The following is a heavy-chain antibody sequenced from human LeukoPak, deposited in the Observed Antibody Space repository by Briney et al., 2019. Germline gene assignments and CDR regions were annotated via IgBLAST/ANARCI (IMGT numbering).Heavy chain of an antibody. CDR1: GYTFTSYG. V-gene: IGHV1-18*01. CDR2: ISAYNGNT. Sequence: ASVKVSCKASGYTFTSYGISWVRQAPGQGLEWMGWISAYNGNTNYAHKLQGRVTMTTDTSTSTAYMELRSLRSDDTAVYYCARGRGSYSSGPLGYWGQGTLVTVSS. CDR3: ARGRGSYSSGPLGY. D-gene: IGHD6-19*01. J-gene: IGHJ4*02.